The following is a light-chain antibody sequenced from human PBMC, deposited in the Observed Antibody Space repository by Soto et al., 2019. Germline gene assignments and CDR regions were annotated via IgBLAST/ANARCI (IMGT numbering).Light chain of an antibody. CDR1: QSISTY. Sequence: DIQMTQSPSSLSASVGDRVTITCRASQSISTYLNCFQQKPGRAPKLLIYLTSTLQSGVPSRFSGSGSGTDFTLTISSLQPEDFATYYCQQSSTTPWTFGQGTKVDVK. V-gene: IGKV1-39*01. J-gene: IGKJ1*01. CDR3: QQSSTTPWT. CDR2: LTS.